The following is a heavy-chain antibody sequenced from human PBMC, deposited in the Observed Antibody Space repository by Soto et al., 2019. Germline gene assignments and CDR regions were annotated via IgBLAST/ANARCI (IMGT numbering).Heavy chain of an antibody. V-gene: IGHV3-30*18. Sequence: QVQLVESGGGVVQPGRSLRLSCAASGFTFSSYGMHWVRQAPGKGLEWVAVISYDGSNKYYADSVKGRFTISRDNSKNTLYLQMNSLRAEDTAVYYCAKYQDLWFGELHYYYYGMDVWGQGTTVTVSS. CDR3: AKYQDLWFGELHYYYYGMDV. CDR1: GFTFSSYG. J-gene: IGHJ6*02. CDR2: ISYDGSNK. D-gene: IGHD3-10*01.